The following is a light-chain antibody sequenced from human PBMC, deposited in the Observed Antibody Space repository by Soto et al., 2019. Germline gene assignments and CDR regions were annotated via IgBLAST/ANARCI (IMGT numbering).Light chain of an antibody. Sequence: EVWMTQSPATLSVSPGERATLSCRASQSVSSNLAWYQQKPGQAPRLLIYGASTGATGIPARFSGSGSGTEFTLTISSLQSEDFAVYYCQQYNKWPFTFGPGTKVDIK. CDR3: QQYNKWPFT. CDR1: QSVSSN. V-gene: IGKV3-15*01. CDR2: GAS. J-gene: IGKJ3*01.